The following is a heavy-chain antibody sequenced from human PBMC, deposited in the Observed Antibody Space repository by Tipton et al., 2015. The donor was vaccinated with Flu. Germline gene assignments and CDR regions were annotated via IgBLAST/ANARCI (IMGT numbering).Heavy chain of an antibody. CDR3: AGGSSSWDAFDI. J-gene: IGHJ3*02. CDR1: GFTFSSYS. Sequence: LTCAASGFTFSSYSMNWVRQAPGKGLEWVSSISSSSSYIYYADSVKGRFTISRDNAKNSLYLQMNSLRAEDTAVYYCAGGSSSWDAFDIWGQGTMVTVSS. CDR2: ISSSSSYI. D-gene: IGHD6-13*01. V-gene: IGHV3-21*01.